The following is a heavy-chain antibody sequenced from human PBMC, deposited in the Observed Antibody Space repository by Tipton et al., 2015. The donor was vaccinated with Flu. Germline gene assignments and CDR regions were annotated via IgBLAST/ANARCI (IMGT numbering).Heavy chain of an antibody. CDR2: IYYSGST. V-gene: IGHV4-59*12. D-gene: IGHD5-24*01. J-gene: IGHJ4*02. Sequence: TLSLTCTVSGGSITSYYWSWIRQPPGKGLEWIGYIYYSGSTNYNPSLKSRVTMSVDTSKNQFSLKLSSVTAADTAVYYCVRTKDGYTLSNFVYWGQGTLVTVSS. CDR3: VRTKDGYTLSNFVY. CDR1: GGSITSYY.